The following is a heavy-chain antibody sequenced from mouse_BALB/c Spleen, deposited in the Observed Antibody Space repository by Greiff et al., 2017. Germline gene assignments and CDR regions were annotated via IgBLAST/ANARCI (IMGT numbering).Heavy chain of an antibody. CDR1: GYSFTGYF. Sequence: EVKLMESGPELVKPGASVKISCKASGYSFTGYFMNWVMQSHGKSLEWIGRINPYNGDTFYNQKFKGKATLTVDKSSSTAHMELRSLASEDSAVYYCARRYYGYDGGFAYWGQGTLVTVSA. CDR3: ARRYYGYDGGFAY. J-gene: IGHJ3*01. CDR2: INPYNGDT. V-gene: IGHV1-20*02. D-gene: IGHD2-2*01.